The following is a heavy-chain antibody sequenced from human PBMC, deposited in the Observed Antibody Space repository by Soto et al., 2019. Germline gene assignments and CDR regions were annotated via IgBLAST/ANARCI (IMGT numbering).Heavy chain of an antibody. D-gene: IGHD3-10*01. CDR3: ARDLKFGQADY. CDR2: IYTSGST. V-gene: IGHV4-4*07. J-gene: IGHJ4*02. CDR1: DGSISSYY. Sequence: SETRSRTCTVSDGSISSYYWTWIRQPSGKGLEWIGRIYTSGSTNYNPSLKSRVTMSVDTSKNQFSLKLSSVTAADTAVYYCARDLKFGQADYWGQGSQVTVSS.